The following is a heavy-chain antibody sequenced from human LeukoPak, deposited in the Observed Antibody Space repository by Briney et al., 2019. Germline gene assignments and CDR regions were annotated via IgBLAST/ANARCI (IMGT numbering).Heavy chain of an antibody. Sequence: GESLKISCKGSGYSFTSYWIGWVSQMPGKGLEWMGIIYPGDSDTRSSTSFQGQVTISADKSISTAYLQWSSLKASDTAMYYCARAYGSGSLPFDYWGQGTLVTVSS. V-gene: IGHV5-51*01. D-gene: IGHD3-10*01. CDR3: ARAYGSGSLPFDY. CDR2: IYPGDSDT. CDR1: GYSFTSYW. J-gene: IGHJ4*02.